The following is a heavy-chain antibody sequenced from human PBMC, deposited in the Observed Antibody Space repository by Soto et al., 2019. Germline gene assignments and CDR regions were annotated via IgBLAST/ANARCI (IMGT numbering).Heavy chain of an antibody. J-gene: IGHJ6*03. CDR2: ISGSGGST. CDR3: AKAGYCSSATCATRYYYMDV. V-gene: IGHV3-23*01. D-gene: IGHD2-2*01. Sequence: EVQLLESGGGLVQPGGSLRLSCAASGFTLSSYAMSWVRQAPGKGLEWVSAISGSGGSTYYADSVKGRFTISRDNSKNTLYLQMNSLRAEYTAVYYCAKAGYCSSATCATRYYYMDVWGKGTTVTVSS. CDR1: GFTLSSYA.